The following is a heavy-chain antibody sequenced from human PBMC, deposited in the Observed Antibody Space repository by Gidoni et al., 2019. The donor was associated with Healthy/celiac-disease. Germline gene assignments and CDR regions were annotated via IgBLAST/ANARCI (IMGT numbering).Heavy chain of an antibody. V-gene: IGHV3-7*03. CDR1: GFTFSSYW. CDR3: ARGGVWRTADAFDI. Sequence: EVQLVESGGGLVQPGGSLRLSCAASGFTFSSYWMSWVRQAPGKGLEWVANIKQDGSEKYYVDSVKGRFTISRDNAKNSLYLQMNSLRAEDTAVYYCARGGVWRTADAFDIWGQGTMVTVSS. D-gene: IGHD2-21*01. J-gene: IGHJ3*02. CDR2: IKQDGSEK.